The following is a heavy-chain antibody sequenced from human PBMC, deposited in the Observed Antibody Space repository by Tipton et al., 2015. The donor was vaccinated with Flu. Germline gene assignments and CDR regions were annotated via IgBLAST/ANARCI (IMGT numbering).Heavy chain of an antibody. CDR2: IYHSGST. CDR1: HFSITSGFF. V-gene: IGHV4-38-2*01. Sequence: GLVKLSETLPLTCGISHFSITSGFFWGWTRQPPGKGLEWIGSIYHSGSTYYNPSLKSRVTMSVDTSKNQLSLRLRSVTAADTAVYYCARLAVAFDYWGQGTLVSVSS. D-gene: IGHD6-19*01. CDR3: ARLAVAFDY. J-gene: IGHJ4*02.